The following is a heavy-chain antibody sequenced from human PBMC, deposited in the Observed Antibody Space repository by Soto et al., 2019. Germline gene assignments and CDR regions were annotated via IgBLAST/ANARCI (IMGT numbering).Heavy chain of an antibody. J-gene: IGHJ4*02. D-gene: IGHD5-12*01. CDR3: ARDHGGYGTFDY. V-gene: IGHV1-18*01. Sequence: QVRLVQYGPEVKQPEAWEKVSCKASGYTFSSSAISWVRQAPGQGPEWMGWISSSGVTNYAQNFQGRVTLTVDSSTTTAYMEVRSLSSADTAIYYCARDHGGYGTFDYWGQGTLVTVSS. CDR1: GYTFSSSA. CDR2: ISSSGVT.